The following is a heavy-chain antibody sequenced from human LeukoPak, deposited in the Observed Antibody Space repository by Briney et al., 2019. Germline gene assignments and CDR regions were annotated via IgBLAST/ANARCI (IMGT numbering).Heavy chain of an antibody. J-gene: IGHJ4*02. Sequence: ASVKVSCKASGYRFTDYYMHWVRQAPGQGLEWMGWINPINGDTIYAQKFRGRVTVTRDTSITTAYMELSRLRSDDTVVYYCASGDHRGGDYSSGNWGQGTLVTVSS. CDR2: INPINGDT. CDR3: ASGDHRGGDYSSGN. V-gene: IGHV1-2*02. D-gene: IGHD4-17*01. CDR1: GYRFTDYY.